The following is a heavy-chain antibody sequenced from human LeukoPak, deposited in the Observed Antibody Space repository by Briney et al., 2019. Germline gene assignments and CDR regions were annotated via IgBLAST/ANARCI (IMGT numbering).Heavy chain of an antibody. Sequence: GGSLRLSCAASEFTFSSYDMHWVRQGTGQGLEWVSAIDTAGYTYYPGSVKGRFTISRENAKNSLYLQMNSLRAGDTAVYYCSRVNPEAEGFDYWGQGTLVTVSS. V-gene: IGHV3-13*01. J-gene: IGHJ4*02. D-gene: IGHD6-13*01. CDR2: IDTAGYT. CDR1: EFTFSSYD. CDR3: SRVNPEAEGFDY.